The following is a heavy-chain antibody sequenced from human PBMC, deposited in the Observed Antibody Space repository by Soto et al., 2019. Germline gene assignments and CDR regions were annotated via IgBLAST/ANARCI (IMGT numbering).Heavy chain of an antibody. D-gene: IGHD3-3*01. CDR2: INHSGST. CDR3: ARGRRTTIFGVVTHGLNWFDL. Sequence: SETLSLTCAVYGGSFSGYYWSWIRQPPGKGLEWIGEINHSGSTNYNPSLKSRVTISVDTSKNRFSLKLSSVTAADTAVYYCARGRRTTIFGVVTHGLNWFDLWGQGTLVTVSS. J-gene: IGHJ5*02. V-gene: IGHV4-34*01. CDR1: GGSFSGYY.